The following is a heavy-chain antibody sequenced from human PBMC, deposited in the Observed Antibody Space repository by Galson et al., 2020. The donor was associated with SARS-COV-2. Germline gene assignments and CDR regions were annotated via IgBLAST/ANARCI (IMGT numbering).Heavy chain of an antibody. CDR2: ISYDGSNK. V-gene: IGHV3-30*04. CDR1: GFTFSSYA. Sequence: GGSLRLSCAASGFTFSSYAMHWVRQAPGKAPEWVAVISYDGSNKYYADSVKGRFTISRDNSKNTLYLQMNSLRAEDTAVYYCARPGLSHEGYYYYGMDVWGQGTTVTVSS. CDR3: ARPGLSHEGYYYYGMDV. J-gene: IGHJ6*02.